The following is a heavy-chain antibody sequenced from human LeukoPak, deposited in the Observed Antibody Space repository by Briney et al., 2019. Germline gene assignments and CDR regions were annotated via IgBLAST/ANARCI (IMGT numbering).Heavy chain of an antibody. CDR1: GFSFSDYG. V-gene: IGHV3-7*03. Sequence: PGRSLRLSCAASGFSFSDYGFHWVRQVPGQGLEWVANIKQDGSEKFYVASVKGRFTISRDNGKSSLYLQMNSLRAEDTALYYCATSYDMGWLIGYWGQGTLVTVSS. D-gene: IGHD3/OR15-3a*01. CDR3: ATSYDMGWLIGY. CDR2: IKQDGSEK. J-gene: IGHJ4*02.